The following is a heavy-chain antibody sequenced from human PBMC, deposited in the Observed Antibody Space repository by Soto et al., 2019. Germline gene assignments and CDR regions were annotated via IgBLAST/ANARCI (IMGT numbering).Heavy chain of an antibody. CDR2: MNPSTGNT. J-gene: IGHJ5*02. V-gene: IGHV1-8*01. D-gene: IGHD6-19*01. CDR3: ARGRIIVAGWFDP. Sequence: QVQLVQSGAEVKKPGASVKVSCKASGYTFTSYDIIWVRQATGQGLEWMGWMNPSTGNTDSAEKFQGRLTMTRNTSIGTVYMELSSLSFEDTAVYYCARGRIIVAGWFDPWGQGTLVTVSS. CDR1: GYTFTSYD.